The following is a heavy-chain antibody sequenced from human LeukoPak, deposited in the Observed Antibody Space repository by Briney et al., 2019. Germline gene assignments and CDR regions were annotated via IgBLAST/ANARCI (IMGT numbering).Heavy chain of an antibody. Sequence: SQTLSLTCTVSGGSISSGSYYWSWIRQPAGKGLEWIGRIYTSGSTNYNPSLKSRVTISVDTSKNQFSLKLSSVTAADTAVYYCARVDPLWSGYDYGWFDPWGQGTPVTVSS. CDR1: GGSISSGSYY. CDR3: ARVDPLWSGYDYGWFDP. V-gene: IGHV4-61*02. J-gene: IGHJ5*02. CDR2: IYTSGST. D-gene: IGHD5-12*01.